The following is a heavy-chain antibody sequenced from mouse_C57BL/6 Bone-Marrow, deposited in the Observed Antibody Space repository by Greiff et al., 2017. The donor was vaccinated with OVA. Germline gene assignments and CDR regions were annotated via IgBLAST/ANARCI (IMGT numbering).Heavy chain of an antibody. D-gene: IGHD3-2*02. CDR3: ARGRTAQARDFDY. Sequence: VQLQQPGAELVRPGSSVKLSCKASGYTFTSYWMDWVKQRPGQGLEWIGNIYPSDSETHYNQKFKDKATLTVDKSSSTAYMQLSSLTSEDSAVYYCARGRTAQARDFDYWGQGTTLTVSS. J-gene: IGHJ2*01. V-gene: IGHV1-61*01. CDR1: GYTFTSYW. CDR2: IYPSDSET.